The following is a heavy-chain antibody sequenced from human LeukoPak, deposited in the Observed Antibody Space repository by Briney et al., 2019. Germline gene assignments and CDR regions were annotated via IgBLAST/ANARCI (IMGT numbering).Heavy chain of an antibody. CDR3: ARLDVAIDY. J-gene: IGHJ4*02. D-gene: IGHD3-9*01. Sequence: SETLSLSCTVSGGSTSSSSYYWGWIRQPPGKGLEWVGSIYSSGSAYYNPSLKSRVIISVDTSTNQFSLRLSSVTAADTAVYYCARLDVAIDYWGQGTLVTVSS. CDR2: IYSSGSA. V-gene: IGHV4-39*01. CDR1: GGSTSSSSYY.